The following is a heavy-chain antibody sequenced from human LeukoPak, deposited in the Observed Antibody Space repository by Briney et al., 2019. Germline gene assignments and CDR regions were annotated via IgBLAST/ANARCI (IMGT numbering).Heavy chain of an antibody. CDR2: IYYSGST. J-gene: IGHJ3*02. Sequence: SETLSLTCTVSGGSISSYCWSWIRQPPGKGLEWIGYIYYSGSTNYNPSLKSRVTISVDTSKNQFSLKLSSVTAADTAVYYCAHGDYEAFDIWGQGTMVTVSS. CDR1: GGSISSYC. CDR3: AHGDYEAFDI. V-gene: IGHV4-59*12. D-gene: IGHD4-17*01.